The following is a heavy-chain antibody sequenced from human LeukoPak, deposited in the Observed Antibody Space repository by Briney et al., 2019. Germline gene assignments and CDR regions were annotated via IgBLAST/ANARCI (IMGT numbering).Heavy chain of an antibody. CDR2: ISYDGSNK. J-gene: IGHJ4*02. V-gene: IGHV3-30*03. CDR1: GFTFNTW. Sequence: PGGSLRLSCAASGFTFNTWMHWVRQAPGKGLEWVAVISYDGSNKYYADSVKGRFTISRDNSKNTLYLQMNSLRAEDTAVYYCARPLAVYWGQGTLVTVSS. CDR3: ARPLAVY.